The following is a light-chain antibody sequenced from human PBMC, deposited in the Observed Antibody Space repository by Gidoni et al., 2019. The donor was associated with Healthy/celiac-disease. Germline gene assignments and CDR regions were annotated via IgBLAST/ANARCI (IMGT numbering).Light chain of an antibody. V-gene: IGKV1-39*01. Sequence: DIQMTQSPSSLSASVGDRVTITCRASKSISSLLNWYQQKPGKAPKLLIYAASSLQSWVPSRFSGSGSGTDFTLTISSLQPEDFAIDYCQQSYSTPRTFGPGTKVDIK. CDR2: AAS. CDR3: QQSYSTPRT. CDR1: KSISSL. J-gene: IGKJ3*01.